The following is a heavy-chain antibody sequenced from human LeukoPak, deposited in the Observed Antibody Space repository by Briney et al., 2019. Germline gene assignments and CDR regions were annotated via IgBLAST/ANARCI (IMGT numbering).Heavy chain of an antibody. D-gene: IGHD2-2*01. J-gene: IGHJ3*01. CDR3: ARDRAYANSGGYAFDV. CDR1: GDSITNYY. V-gene: IGHV4-59*01. Sequence: PSETLSLTCTVSGDSITNYYGSWIRQPPGKGLECIAYISYSEGTKYNPSLRSRVTISQDTSKNQFSLELSSVTAADTAIYYCARDRAYANSGGYAFDVWGPGTIVTVSS. CDR2: ISYSEGT.